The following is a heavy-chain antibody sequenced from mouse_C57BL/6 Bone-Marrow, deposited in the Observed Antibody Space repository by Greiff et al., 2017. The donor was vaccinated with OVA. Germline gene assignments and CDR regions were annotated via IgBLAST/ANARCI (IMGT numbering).Heavy chain of an antibody. Sequence: VQLQQSGAELVKPGASVKISCKASGYTFTDYYINWVKQRPGQGLEWIGKIGPGSGSTYYNEKFTGKATLTADKSSSTAYMQLSSLTSEDSAVYFCAITTVVAHWYFDVWGTGTTVTVSS. D-gene: IGHD1-1*01. CDR3: AITTVVAHWYFDV. V-gene: IGHV1-77*01. J-gene: IGHJ1*03. CDR2: IGPGSGST. CDR1: GYTFTDYY.